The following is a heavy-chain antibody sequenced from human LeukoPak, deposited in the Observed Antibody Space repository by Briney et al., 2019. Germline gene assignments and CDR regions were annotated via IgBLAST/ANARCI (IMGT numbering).Heavy chain of an antibody. Sequence: GGSLRLSCAASGFTFSSYGMSWVRQAPGKGLEWVSAISGSGGSTYYADSVKGRFTISRDNSKNTLYLQMNSLRAEDTAVYYCAKDAGYYGSGSYYNCLFDYWGQGTLVTVSS. CDR1: GFTFSSYG. V-gene: IGHV3-23*01. J-gene: IGHJ4*02. CDR3: AKDAGYYGSGSYYNCLFDY. CDR2: ISGSGGST. D-gene: IGHD3-10*01.